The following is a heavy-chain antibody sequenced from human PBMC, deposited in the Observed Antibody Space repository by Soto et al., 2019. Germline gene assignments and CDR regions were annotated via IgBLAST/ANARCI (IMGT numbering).Heavy chain of an antibody. CDR2: IYPGDSDT. CDR1: GYRLTSYW. J-gene: IGHJ6*02. V-gene: IGHV5-51*01. Sequence: ESLQVSFKGCGYRLTSYWISWVRQMPGKGLEWMGIIYPGDSDTRYSPSFRGQVTISADKSISTAYLQWSSLKASDTAMYYCARQLLDTYYYDSSGDQYYYHGMDVSGQGTTVTVSS. CDR3: ARQLLDTYYYDSSGDQYYYHGMDV. D-gene: IGHD3-22*01.